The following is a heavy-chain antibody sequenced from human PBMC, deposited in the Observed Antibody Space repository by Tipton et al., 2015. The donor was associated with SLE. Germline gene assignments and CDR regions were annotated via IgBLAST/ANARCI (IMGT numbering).Heavy chain of an antibody. Sequence: QLVQSGAEVKKPGESLKISCKGSGYSFTSYRIGWVRQMPGKGLEWMGIIYPGDSDTRYSPSFQGQVTISADKSISTAYLQWSSLKASDTAMYYCARRAPYYYDSSGSYYFDYWGQGTLVTVSS. V-gene: IGHV5-51*01. D-gene: IGHD3-22*01. CDR1: GYSFTSYR. CDR3: ARRAPYYYDSSGSYYFDY. CDR2: IYPGDSDT. J-gene: IGHJ4*02.